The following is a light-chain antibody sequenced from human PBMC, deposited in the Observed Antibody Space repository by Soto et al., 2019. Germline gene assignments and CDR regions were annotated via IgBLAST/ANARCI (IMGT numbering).Light chain of an antibody. Sequence: QSALTQPASVSGSPGQSITISCTGTSSDVGDYNYVSWYQQYPGKVPKLLIHDVNNRPSGVSYRFSGSKSGNTASLTISGLRSEDEADYYCCSYTSRNTWVFGGGTKLTVL. CDR3: CSYTSRNTWV. V-gene: IGLV2-14*01. CDR1: SSDVGDYNY. J-gene: IGLJ3*02. CDR2: DVN.